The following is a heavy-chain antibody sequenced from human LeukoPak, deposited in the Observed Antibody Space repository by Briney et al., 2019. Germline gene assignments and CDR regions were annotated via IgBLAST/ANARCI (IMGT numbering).Heavy chain of an antibody. D-gene: IGHD7-27*01. J-gene: IGHJ4*02. CDR1: GGSISSDY. CDR3: ARGANWGSPDY. Sequence: SETRSLTCTVSGGSISSDYWSWIRQSPGKGLEWIGYIYYSGTTSYNLSLKSRVTISLDTSKNQFSLKLSSVTAADTAVYYCARGANWGSPDYWGQGALVTVSS. CDR2: IYYSGTT. V-gene: IGHV4-59*01.